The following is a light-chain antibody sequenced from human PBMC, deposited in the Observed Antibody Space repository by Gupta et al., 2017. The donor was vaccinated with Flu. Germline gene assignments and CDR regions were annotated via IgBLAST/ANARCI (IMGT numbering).Light chain of an antibody. Sequence: GPSSDVGAYSYVSWYQQHPGKAPKLIIYEVNNRPSGVPDRLSGSKSGNTASLTVSGLLAEDEADYYCCSYGGSKFFGGGTKLTVL. CDR1: SSDVGAYSY. CDR2: EVN. V-gene: IGLV2-8*01. CDR3: CSYGGSKF. J-gene: IGLJ2*01.